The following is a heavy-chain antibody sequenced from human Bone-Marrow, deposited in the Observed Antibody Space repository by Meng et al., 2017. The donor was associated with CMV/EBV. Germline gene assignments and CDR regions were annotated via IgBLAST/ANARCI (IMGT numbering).Heavy chain of an antibody. D-gene: IGHD6-19*01. CDR1: GYTFTGYY. Sequence: ASVKVSCKASGYTFTGYYMHWVRQAPGQGLEWMGIINPSGGSTSYAQKFQGRVTMTRDTSTSTVYMELSSLRSEDTAVYYCARSWSVARTPRNWFDPWGQGTRVTVSS. J-gene: IGHJ5*02. V-gene: IGHV1-46*01. CDR3: ARSWSVARTPRNWFDP. CDR2: INPSGGST.